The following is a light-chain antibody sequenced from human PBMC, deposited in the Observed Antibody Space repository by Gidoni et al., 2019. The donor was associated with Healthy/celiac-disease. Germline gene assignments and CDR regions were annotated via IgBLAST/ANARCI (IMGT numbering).Light chain of an antibody. Sequence: QSVLTQPPSASGTPGQGVTISCSGSSTNIGSNYVSWYQQLTGTDPKLLIYRNNQRHSGVPDRFSGSKSGTSASLAISGLRSEDEADYYCAAWDDSLSGWVFGGGTKLTVL. J-gene: IGLJ3*02. V-gene: IGLV1-47*01. CDR2: RNN. CDR3: AAWDDSLSGWV. CDR1: STNIGSNY.